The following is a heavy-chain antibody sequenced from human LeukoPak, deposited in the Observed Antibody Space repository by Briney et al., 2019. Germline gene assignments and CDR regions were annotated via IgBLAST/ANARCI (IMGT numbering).Heavy chain of an antibody. CDR2: IYTSGST. D-gene: IGHD5-12*01. Sequence: PSETLSLTCTVSGGSISSYYWSWIRQPAGKGLEWIGRIYTSGSTNYSPSLKRRVTMSVDTSKNQFSLKLSSVTAADTAVYYCARDRSGYDSTVTIYYYYYYMDVWGKGTTVTVSS. J-gene: IGHJ6*03. CDR1: GGSISSYY. CDR3: ARDRSGYDSTVTIYYYYYYMDV. V-gene: IGHV4-4*07.